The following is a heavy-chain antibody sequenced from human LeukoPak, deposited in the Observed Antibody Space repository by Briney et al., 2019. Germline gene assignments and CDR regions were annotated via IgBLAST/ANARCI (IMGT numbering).Heavy chain of an antibody. CDR1: GYSISSGYY. D-gene: IGHD4-11*01. Sequence: PSETLSLTCTVSGYSISSGYYWGWIRQPPGKGLEWIGSIYHSGSTYHNPSLKSRVTISLGTSKNQFSLKLSSVTAADTAVYYCARDLSSSSNYVDGTFDFWGQGTLVTVSS. V-gene: IGHV4-38-2*02. CDR2: IYHSGST. J-gene: IGHJ3*01. CDR3: ARDLSSSSNYVDGTFDF.